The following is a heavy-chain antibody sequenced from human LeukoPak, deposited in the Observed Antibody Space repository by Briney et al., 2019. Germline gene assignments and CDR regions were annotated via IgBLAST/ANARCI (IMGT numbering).Heavy chain of an antibody. J-gene: IGHJ4*02. D-gene: IGHD6-13*01. V-gene: IGHV3-66*01. CDR1: GFSVSGNY. Sequence: PGGSLRLSCAASGFSVSGNYMSWVRQAPGKGLEWVSVIYSGGSTYYADSVKGRFSISRDNSKNTLYLPVNSLRAEDTAVYYCARELDIAAADYWGQGTLVTVSS. CDR2: IYSGGST. CDR3: ARELDIAAADY.